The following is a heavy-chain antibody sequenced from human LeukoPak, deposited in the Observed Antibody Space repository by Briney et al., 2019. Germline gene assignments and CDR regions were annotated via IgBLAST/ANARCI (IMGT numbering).Heavy chain of an antibody. CDR3: ARGAQF. Sequence: SETLSLTCTVSGGSISTTGYYWGWIRQPPGKGLEWIGNFYSGGSTNYNPSLGSRVTISVDTSKNQFSLKLSSVTAADTAVYYCARGAQFWGQGTMVTVSS. CDR2: FYSGGST. CDR1: GGSISTTGYY. V-gene: IGHV4-39*07. J-gene: IGHJ3*01.